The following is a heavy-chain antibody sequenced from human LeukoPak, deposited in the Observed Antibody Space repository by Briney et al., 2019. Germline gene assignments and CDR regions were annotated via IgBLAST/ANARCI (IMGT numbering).Heavy chain of an antibody. CDR2: INTDGSST. CDR3: ARGDGISGAVEDH. Sequence: GGSLRLSCAASGFTFSRYWMHWVRQTPGKGLVWVSRINTDGSSTTYADSVKGRFTISRDNAKNTLYLQMNSLRAEDTAFYYCARGDGISGAVEDHWGQGTLVTVSS. V-gene: IGHV3-74*01. D-gene: IGHD1-20*01. J-gene: IGHJ4*02. CDR1: GFTFSRYW.